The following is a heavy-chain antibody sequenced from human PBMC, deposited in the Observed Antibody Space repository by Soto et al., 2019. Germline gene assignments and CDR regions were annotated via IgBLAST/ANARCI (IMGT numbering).Heavy chain of an antibody. Sequence: QLQLQESGPGLVKPSETLSLTCTVSGGSISRSSYYWGWIRQPPGKGLEWIGSIYYSGSTYYNPSLKSRVTISGDTSKNQFSLKLSSVTAADTAVYYCARHDYGGFGLWGQGTLVTVSS. CDR1: GGSISRSSYY. V-gene: IGHV4-39*01. D-gene: IGHD4-17*01. CDR2: IYYSGST. CDR3: ARHDYGGFGL. J-gene: IGHJ4*02.